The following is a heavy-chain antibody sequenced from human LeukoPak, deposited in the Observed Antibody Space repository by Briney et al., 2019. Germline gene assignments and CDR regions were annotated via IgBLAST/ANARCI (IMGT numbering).Heavy chain of an antibody. CDR3: ARPRGTAPGDYYYMDV. V-gene: IGHV3-11*01. CDR2: ISNGGVSE. CDR1: GFAFSDYY. Sequence: KPGGSLRLSCAASGFAFSDYYMSWFRQAPGKGLEWVSSISNGGVSEYYADSVKGRFTITRDNARNSLYLQINGLRAGDTAVYYCARPRGTAPGDYYYMDVWGKGATVTVSS. J-gene: IGHJ6*03. D-gene: IGHD2-21*02.